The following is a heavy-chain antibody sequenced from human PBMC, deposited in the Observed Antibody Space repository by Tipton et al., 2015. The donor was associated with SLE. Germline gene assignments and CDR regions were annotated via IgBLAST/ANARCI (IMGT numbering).Heavy chain of an antibody. CDR1: GGSFSGYY. CDR3: ARRGYDLGGYYHYAMDV. Sequence: TLSLTCAVYGGSFSGYYWSWIRQPPGKGLEWIGEINHSGGTNYNPSLKSRVTISVDTSKNQFSLKLSSVTAADTAVYYCARRGYDLGGYYHYAMDVWGQGTTVTVFS. D-gene: IGHD2-15*01. CDR2: INHSGGT. V-gene: IGHV4-34*01. J-gene: IGHJ6*02.